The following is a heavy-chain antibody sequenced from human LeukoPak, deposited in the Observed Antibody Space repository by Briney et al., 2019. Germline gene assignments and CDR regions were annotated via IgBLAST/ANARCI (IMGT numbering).Heavy chain of an antibody. CDR1: GGSFSGYY. D-gene: IGHD3-16*02. V-gene: IGHV4-31*11. CDR2: IYYSGST. J-gene: IGHJ4*02. CDR3: ARGARVWGSYRSNYFDY. Sequence: PSETLSLTCAVYGGSFSGYYWSWIRQHPGKGLEWIGYIYYSGSTYYNPSLKSRVTISVDTSKNQFSLKLSSVTAADTAVYYCARGARVWGSYRSNYFDYWGQGTLVTVSS.